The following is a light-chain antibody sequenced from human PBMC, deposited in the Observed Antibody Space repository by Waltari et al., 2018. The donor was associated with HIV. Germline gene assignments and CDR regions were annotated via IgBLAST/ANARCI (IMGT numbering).Light chain of an antibody. J-gene: IGKJ3*01. CDR2: CAS. Sequence: EIVMTQSPATLSVSPGELAILSCRASQSVTTNLSWYQQKPGQAPRLLIYCASTRATGIPARFSGSGSGTEFTLTISSLQSEDFAVYYCQQYNNWPPEGTFGPGTKVDIK. V-gene: IGKV3-15*01. CDR1: QSVTTN. CDR3: QQYNNWPPEGT.